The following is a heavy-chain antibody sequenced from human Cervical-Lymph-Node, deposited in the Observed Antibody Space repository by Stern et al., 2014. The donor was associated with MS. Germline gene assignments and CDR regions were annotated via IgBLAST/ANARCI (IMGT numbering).Heavy chain of an antibody. Sequence: QVQLVESGAEVKKPGASVKVSCTASGYTFPSFGITWVRQAPGQGLAWMGWISTDNSHINSAQKFLGRLTMTTNTTTSTAYMELGNLTSDDTAVYYCARGMGASDHWGQGTLITVSS. D-gene: IGHD1-26*01. CDR2: ISTDNSHI. J-gene: IGHJ5*02. CDR3: ARGMGASDH. CDR1: GYTFPSFG. V-gene: IGHV1-18*01.